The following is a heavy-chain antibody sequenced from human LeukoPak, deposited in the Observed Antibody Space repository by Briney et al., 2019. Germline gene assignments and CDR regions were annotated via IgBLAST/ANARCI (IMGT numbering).Heavy chain of an antibody. V-gene: IGHV4-59*08. J-gene: IGHJ3*02. CDR2: IYYSGST. Sequence: SETLSLTCTVSGGSISSYYWSWIRQPPGKGLEWIGYIYYSGSTNYNPSLKSRVTISVDTSKDQFSLKLSSVTAADTAVYYCARRTIAVGGAFDIWGQGTMVTVSS. CDR1: GGSISSYY. CDR3: ARRTIAVGGAFDI. D-gene: IGHD6-19*01.